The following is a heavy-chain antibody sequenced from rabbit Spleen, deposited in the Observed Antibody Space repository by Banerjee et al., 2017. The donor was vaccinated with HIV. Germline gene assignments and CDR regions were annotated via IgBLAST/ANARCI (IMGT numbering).Heavy chain of an antibody. CDR1: GFSFSSSDY. CDR3: ARDTGTSFSTYGMAL. V-gene: IGHV1S40*01. J-gene: IGHJ6*01. D-gene: IGHD8-1*01. Sequence: QSLEESGGDLVKPGASLTLTCTASGFSFSSSDYICWVRQAPGKGLEWIACIDTGSSGFTYFATWAKGRFTCSKTSSTTVTLQMTRLTAADTATYFCARDTGTSFSTYGMALWGPGTLVTVS. CDR2: IDTGSSGFT.